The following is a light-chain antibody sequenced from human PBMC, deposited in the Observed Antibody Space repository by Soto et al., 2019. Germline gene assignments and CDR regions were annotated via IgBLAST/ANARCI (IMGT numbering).Light chain of an antibody. J-gene: IGKJ1*01. CDR2: GAS. CDR3: QQYNNWPPERT. V-gene: IGKV3-15*01. CDR1: QRVSSN. Sequence: EIVMTQSPATLSVSPGERATLSCRASQRVSSNLAWYQQKPGQAPRLLIYGASTRATGIPARFSGSGSGTEFTLTISSLQSEDFAVYYCQQYNNWPPERTFGQGTTVEIK.